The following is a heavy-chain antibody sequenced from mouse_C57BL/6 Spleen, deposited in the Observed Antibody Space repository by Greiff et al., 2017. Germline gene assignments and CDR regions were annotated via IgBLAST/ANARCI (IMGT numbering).Heavy chain of an antibody. CDR3: ATYYGRNYYAMDY. J-gene: IGHJ4*01. CDR1: GYTFTSYW. D-gene: IGHD2-10*01. CDR2: IHPNSGST. V-gene: IGHV1-64*01. Sequence: QVQLQQPGAELVKPGASVKLSCKASGYTFTSYWMHWVKQRPGQGLEWIGMIHPNSGSTNYNEKFKSKATLTVDKSSSTAYMQLSSLTSEDSAVYYCATYYGRNYYAMDYWGQGTSVTVSS.